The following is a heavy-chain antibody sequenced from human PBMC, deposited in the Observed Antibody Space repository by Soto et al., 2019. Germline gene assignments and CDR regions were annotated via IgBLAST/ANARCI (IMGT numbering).Heavy chain of an antibody. J-gene: IGHJ4*02. CDR3: ARDRWGEDGSGSYSLDY. CDR1: GGSISSYY. V-gene: IGHV4-59*01. D-gene: IGHD3-10*01. Sequence: VQLQESGPGLVKPSETLSLTCTVSGGSISSYYWSWIRQPPGKGLEWIGYIYYSGSTNYNPSLKSRVTISVDTSKNQFSLKLSSVTAADTAVYYCARDRWGEDGSGSYSLDYWGQGTLVTVSS. CDR2: IYYSGST.